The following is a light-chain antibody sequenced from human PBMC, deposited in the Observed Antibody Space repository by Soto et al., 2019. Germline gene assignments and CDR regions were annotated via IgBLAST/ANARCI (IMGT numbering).Light chain of an antibody. Sequence: QSVLTQPPSASGTPGQRVTISCSGSNSNIGSNTVNWYQQLPGTAPKVLINSNDQRPSGVPDRFSGSKSGTSASLAISGLQSEDEADYYCAAWDDILNGYVFATGTQLTVL. CDR3: AAWDDILNGYV. CDR2: SND. V-gene: IGLV1-44*01. CDR1: NSNIGSNT. J-gene: IGLJ1*01.